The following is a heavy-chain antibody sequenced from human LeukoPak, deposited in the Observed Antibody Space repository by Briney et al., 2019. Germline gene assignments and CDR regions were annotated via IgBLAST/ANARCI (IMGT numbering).Heavy chain of an antibody. CDR1: GGSISSYY. CDR3: ARVRYYYDSSGYYYDAFDI. Sequence: PSETLSLTCTVSGGSISSYYWSWIRQPAGKGLEWIGRIYTSGSTNYNPSLKSRATISVDKSKNQFSLKLSSVTAADTAVYYCARVRYYYDSSGYYYDAFDIWGQGTMVTVSS. J-gene: IGHJ3*02. D-gene: IGHD3-22*01. V-gene: IGHV4-4*07. CDR2: IYTSGST.